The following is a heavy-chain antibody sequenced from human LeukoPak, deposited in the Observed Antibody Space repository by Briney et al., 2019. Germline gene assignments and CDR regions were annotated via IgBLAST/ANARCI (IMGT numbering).Heavy chain of an antibody. CDR3: ARVGSGWYRGYWYFDL. CDR2: INHSGST. D-gene: IGHD6-19*01. J-gene: IGHJ2*01. V-gene: IGHV4-34*01. CDR1: GGSFSGYY. Sequence: SETLSLTCAVYGGSFSGYYWSWIRQPPGKGLEWIGEINHSGSTNYNPSLKSRVTISVDTSKNQFSLKLSSVTAADTAVYYCARVGSGWYRGYWYFDLWGRGTLVTVSS.